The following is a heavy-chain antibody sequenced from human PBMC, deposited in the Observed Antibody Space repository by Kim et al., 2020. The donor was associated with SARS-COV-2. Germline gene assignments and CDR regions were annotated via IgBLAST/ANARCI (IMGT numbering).Heavy chain of an antibody. CDR1: GFTFSSYS. J-gene: IGHJ4*02. D-gene: IGHD3-22*01. CDR3: ARVDEEYYDDGSGYYSLDF. V-gene: IGHV3-21*01. Sequence: GGSLRLSCAASGFTFSSYSMNWVRQAPGKGLEWVSSLSGRGNNIYYADSVKGRFTISRDNAKNSLYLQMNSLRAEDTAVYYCARVDEEYYDDGSGYYSLDFWGQGTLVTVSS. CDR2: LSGRGNNI.